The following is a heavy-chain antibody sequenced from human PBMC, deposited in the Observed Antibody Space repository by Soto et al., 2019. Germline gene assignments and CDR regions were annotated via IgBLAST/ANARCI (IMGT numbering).Heavy chain of an antibody. CDR2: ISGNGGSA. CDR3: AKGYQDDWNHHFDY. D-gene: IGHD1-1*01. V-gene: IGHV3-23*01. J-gene: IGHJ4*02. CDR1: GFILSSSA. Sequence: PGGSLRLSCAASGFILSSSAMSWVRQAPGKGLEWVSVISGNGGSAYYADSVKGRFTISRDNSKNTLYLQMNSLRAEDTALYYYAKGYQDDWNHHFDYWGQGTLVTVSS.